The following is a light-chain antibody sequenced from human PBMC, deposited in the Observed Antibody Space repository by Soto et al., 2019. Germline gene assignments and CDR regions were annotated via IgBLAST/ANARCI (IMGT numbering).Light chain of an antibody. CDR3: QHYNTYPPTWT. CDR1: QSISSW. V-gene: IGKV1-5*01. CDR2: AAS. J-gene: IGKJ1*01. Sequence: DIQMTQSPSTLSASVGDRVTITCLASQSISSWLAWYQQKPGRAPKLLIYAASSLQSGVPSRFSGSGSRTEFTLTISSLQPDDFATYYCQHYNTYPPTWTFGQGTKVDIK.